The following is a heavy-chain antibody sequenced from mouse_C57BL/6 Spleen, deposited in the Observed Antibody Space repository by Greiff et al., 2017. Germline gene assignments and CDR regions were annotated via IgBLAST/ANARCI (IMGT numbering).Heavy chain of an antibody. Sequence: EVQLQQSGTVLARPGASVKMSCKTSGYTFTSYWMHWVKQRPGQGLEWIGAIYTGNSDTSYKQKLKGKAKLTAVTSASTAYMELSSLTNENSAVYYCTRCGYDAMDYWGQGTSVTVSS. CDR3: TRCGYDAMDY. J-gene: IGHJ4*01. V-gene: IGHV1-5*01. CDR1: GYTFTSYW. CDR2: IYTGNSDT.